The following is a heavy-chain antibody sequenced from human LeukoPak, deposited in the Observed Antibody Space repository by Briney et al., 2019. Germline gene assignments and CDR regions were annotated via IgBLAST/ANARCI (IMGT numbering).Heavy chain of an antibody. CDR1: GGSISSSSYY. CDR2: IYYSGST. CDR3: ARGGATYCGGDCPPPRDY. V-gene: IGHV4-39*07. Sequence: SETLSLTCTVSGGSISSSSYYWGWIRQPPGKGLEWVGSIYYSGSTYYNPSLKSRVTISVDTSKNQFSLKLSSVTAADTAVYYCARGGATYCGGDCPPPRDYWGQGTLVTVSS. D-gene: IGHD2-21*02. J-gene: IGHJ4*02.